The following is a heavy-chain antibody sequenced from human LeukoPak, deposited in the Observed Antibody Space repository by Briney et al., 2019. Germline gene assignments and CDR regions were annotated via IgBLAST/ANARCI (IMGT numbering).Heavy chain of an antibody. J-gene: IGHJ3*02. CDR2: ISTSERI. CDR1: GGSISSGGNY. V-gene: IGHV4-61*09. Sequence: SQTLSLTCTVSGGSISSGGNYWSWIRQPAGKGLEWIGHISTSERITSNPSLKSRVTISVDTSKNQFSLKLSSVTAADTAVYYCAREQYYYDSSGYYTGRAFDIWGQGTMVTVSS. D-gene: IGHD3-22*01. CDR3: AREQYYYDSSGYYTGRAFDI.